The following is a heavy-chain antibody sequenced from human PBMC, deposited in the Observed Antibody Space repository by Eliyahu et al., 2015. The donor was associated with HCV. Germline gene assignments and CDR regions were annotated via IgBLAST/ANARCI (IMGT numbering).Heavy chain of an antibody. CDR2: IRYDGSNK. CDR3: AKDPRYFSIMITFGGVTGYYFDY. J-gene: IGHJ4*02. CDR1: GFTXSSYG. Sequence: QVQLVESGGGVVQPGGSLRLSXAASGFTXSSYGXHWVRXAPGKGLEWVAFIRYDGSNKYYADSVKGRFTISRDNSKNTLYLQMNSLRAEDTAVYYCAKDPRYFSIMITFGGVTGYYFDYWGQGTLVTVSS. D-gene: IGHD3-16*01. V-gene: IGHV3-30*02.